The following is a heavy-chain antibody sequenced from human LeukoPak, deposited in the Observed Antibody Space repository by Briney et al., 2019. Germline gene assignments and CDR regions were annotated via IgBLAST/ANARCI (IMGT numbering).Heavy chain of an antibody. CDR2: IYYSGST. CDR3: ARRTRGGPHYFDY. CDR1: GGSISTTSYY. Sequence: SETLSLTCTVSGGSISTTSYYWGWIRQPPGKGLEWIGNIYYSGSTFYNPSFKSRVTISVDTSKNQFSLKVNSMTAADTAVYFCARRTRGGPHYFDYWGQGTLVTVSS. J-gene: IGHJ4*02. V-gene: IGHV4-39*01. D-gene: IGHD2-15*01.